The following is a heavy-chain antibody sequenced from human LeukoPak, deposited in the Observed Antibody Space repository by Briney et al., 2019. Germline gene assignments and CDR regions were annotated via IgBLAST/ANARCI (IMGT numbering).Heavy chain of an antibody. CDR2: ITSSSSTK. CDR1: EFTFSGYS. V-gene: IGHV3-48*01. CDR3: ARAGGDYGDYYHYYYYMDV. D-gene: IGHD4-17*01. J-gene: IGHJ6*03. Sequence: GGSLRLSCAASEFTFSGYSMNWVRQAPGKRLEWVSYITSSSSTKYYADSVKGGFTISRDNAQNSLYLQMNSLRVEYTAVYYCARAGGDYGDYYHYYYYMDVWGSGTTVTVSS.